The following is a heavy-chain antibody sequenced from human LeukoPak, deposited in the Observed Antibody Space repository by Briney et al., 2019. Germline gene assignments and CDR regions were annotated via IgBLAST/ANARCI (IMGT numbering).Heavy chain of an antibody. V-gene: IGHV3-48*03. J-gene: IGHJ4*02. CDR2: TSSSGSTI. CDR3: APPTVTTGY. CDR1: GFTFSSYE. D-gene: IGHD4-17*01. Sequence: GGSLRLSCAASGFTFSSYEMNWVRQAPGKGLEWVSYTSSSGSTIYYADSVKGRFTISRDNAKNSLYLQMNSLRAEDTAVYYCAPPTVTTGYWGQGTLVTVSS.